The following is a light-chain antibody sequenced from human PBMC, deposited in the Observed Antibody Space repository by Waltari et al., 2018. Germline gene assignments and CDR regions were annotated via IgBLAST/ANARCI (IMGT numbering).Light chain of an antibody. CDR3: QQYDSSPLT. J-gene: IGKJ4*01. Sequence: DSVMTQSPDSLALSLGERASINCDSSQSDLYTSTSKSFLAWYQQKPGQPPTLLIYWASTRESGVPDRFSGSGSGTDFTLTISSLQAEDVAVYYCQQYDSSPLTFGRGTKVQI. CDR2: WAS. V-gene: IGKV4-1*01. CDR1: QSDLYTSTSKSF.